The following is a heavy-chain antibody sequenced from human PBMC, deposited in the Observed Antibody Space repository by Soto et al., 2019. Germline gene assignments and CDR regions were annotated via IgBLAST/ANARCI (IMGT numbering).Heavy chain of an antibody. D-gene: IGHD3-3*01. CDR3: ARDIDFWNGFCFDY. V-gene: IGHV3-7*03. J-gene: IGHJ4*02. Sequence: EVQLVESGGNLVQPGGSLRLSCAASGFTFSAYWMGWVRQAPGKGLEWVANIKQDGTEQHYVDSLKGRFTISRDNTKNSLYLQMNNLRAEDTAVYYCARDIDFWNGFCFDYWGQGTLVTVSS. CDR1: GFTFSAYW. CDR2: IKQDGTEQ.